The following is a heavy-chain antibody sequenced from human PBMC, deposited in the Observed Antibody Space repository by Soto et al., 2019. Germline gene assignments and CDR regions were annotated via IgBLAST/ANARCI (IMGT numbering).Heavy chain of an antibody. CDR1: GYSFSNYW. V-gene: IGHV5-51*01. J-gene: IGHJ4*02. CDR3: ARRSVYGPGNYDF. D-gene: IGHD3-10*01. Sequence: GESLKISCKGSGYSFSNYWIGWVRQTPGKGLEWMGIIFPDDSDTRYSPSLQGQVTISADRSISTAYRQWSSLKASDTAIYYCARRSVYGPGNYDFWGLGTLVTVSS. CDR2: IFPDDSDT.